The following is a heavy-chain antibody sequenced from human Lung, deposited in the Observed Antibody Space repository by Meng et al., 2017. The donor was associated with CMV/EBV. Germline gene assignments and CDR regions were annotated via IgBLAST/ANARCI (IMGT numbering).Heavy chain of an antibody. D-gene: IGHD2-21*02. J-gene: IGHJ4*02. Sequence: SGLGLGSPWGTPSSPLVVAGGVLSSRNWWSWVRQPPGKGLEWIGEIYHSGSTNYNPSLKSRVTISVDESKNQFSLRLSSVTAADTAVYYCARVGAYCGGDCYHPRWGQGTLVTVSS. CDR3: ARVGAYCGGDCYHPR. V-gene: IGHV4-4*02. CDR2: IYHSGST. CDR1: GGVLSSRNW.